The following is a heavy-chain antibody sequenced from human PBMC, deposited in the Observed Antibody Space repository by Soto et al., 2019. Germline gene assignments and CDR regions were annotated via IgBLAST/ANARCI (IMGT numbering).Heavy chain of an antibody. CDR1: GFILSTYA. J-gene: IGHJ6*02. D-gene: IGHD2-15*01. CDR2: ISYDGNNK. Sequence: QVQLVESGGGVVQPGRSLRLSCAASGFILSTYAMYWVRQAPGKGLEWVAVISYDGNNKYYADSVKGRFTISRDNSKNTLYLQMNSLRAEDTAVYYCARAGCDGGSCYTLVGLRYGMDVWGQGTRSPSP. V-gene: IGHV3-30-3*01. CDR3: ARAGCDGGSCYTLVGLRYGMDV.